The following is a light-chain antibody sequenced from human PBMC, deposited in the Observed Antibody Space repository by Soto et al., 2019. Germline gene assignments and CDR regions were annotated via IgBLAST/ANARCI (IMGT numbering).Light chain of an antibody. Sequence: EIVLTQSPGTLSLSPGERATLSCRASQSVSNNYLAWYQQKPGQAPRLLIYGASGRPTGIPDRFSGSGSGTNFILTHSRLEPEDFVVDYWQQYCSSPRTFGQGTKVEIK. J-gene: IGKJ1*01. CDR1: QSVSNNY. V-gene: IGKV3-20*01. CDR2: GAS. CDR3: QQYCSSPRT.